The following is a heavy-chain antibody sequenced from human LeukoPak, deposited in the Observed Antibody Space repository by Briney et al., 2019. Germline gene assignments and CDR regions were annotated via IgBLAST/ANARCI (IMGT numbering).Heavy chain of an antibody. V-gene: IGHV3-23*01. D-gene: IGHD2-15*01. CDR3: AKGASFCSGGSCYSPHFDY. Sequence: PGGSLRLSCAASGFTFSSYAMSWVRQAPGKGLEWVSAISGSGGSTYYADSVKGRFTISRDNSKNTLYLQMNSLRAEDTAVYYCAKGASFCSGGSCYSPHFDYWGQGTPVTVSS. J-gene: IGHJ4*02. CDR2: ISGSGGST. CDR1: GFTFSSYA.